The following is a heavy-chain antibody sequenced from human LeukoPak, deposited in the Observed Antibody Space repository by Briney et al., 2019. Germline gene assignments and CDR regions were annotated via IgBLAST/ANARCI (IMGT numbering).Heavy chain of an antibody. CDR1: GGSISSYY. V-gene: IGHV4-59*12. Sequence: SETLSLTCTVSGGSISSYYWSWIRQPPGKGLEWIGSIYYSGSTYYNPSLKSRVTISVDTSKNQFSLKLSSVTAADTAVYYCARDLEYSSSSGDYWGQGTLVTVSS. CDR3: ARDLEYSSSSGDY. CDR2: IYYSGST. J-gene: IGHJ4*02. D-gene: IGHD6-6*01.